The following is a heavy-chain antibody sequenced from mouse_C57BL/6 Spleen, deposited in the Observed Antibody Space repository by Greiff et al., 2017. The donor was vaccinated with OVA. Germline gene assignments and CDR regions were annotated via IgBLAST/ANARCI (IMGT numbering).Heavy chain of an antibody. Sequence: EVQGVESGGGLVQPGGSLSLSCAASGFTFTDYYMSWVRQPPGKALEWLGFISNKANGYTTEYSASVKGRFTISRDNSQSILYLQMNDLRAEDSATYYCARYSNLLYAMDYWGQGTSVTVSS. V-gene: IGHV7-3*01. CDR3: ARYSNLLYAMDY. CDR2: ISNKANGYTT. J-gene: IGHJ4*01. CDR1: GFTFTDYY.